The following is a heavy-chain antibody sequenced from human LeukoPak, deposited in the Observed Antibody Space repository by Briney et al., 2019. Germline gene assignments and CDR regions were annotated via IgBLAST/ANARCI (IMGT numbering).Heavy chain of an antibody. CDR1: GGSIGKTSYY. D-gene: IGHD1-1*01. CDR2: IYYGGTT. Sequence: SETLSLTCTVSGGSIGKTSYYWGWIRQPPGKGLEWIGNIYYGGTTYYNSSLKSRVTISVDTSKNQFSLTLNSVTAADTAVYFCARFKQLGRSFDSWGLGSLVTVSS. CDR3: ARFKQLGRSFDS. J-gene: IGHJ4*02. V-gene: IGHV4-39*07.